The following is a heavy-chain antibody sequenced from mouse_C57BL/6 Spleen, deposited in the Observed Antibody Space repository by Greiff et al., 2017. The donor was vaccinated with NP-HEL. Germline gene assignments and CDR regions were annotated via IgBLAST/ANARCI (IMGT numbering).Heavy chain of an antibody. CDR1: GYTFTSYW. Sequence: QVQLQQPGAELVMPGASVKLSCKASGYTFTSYWMHWVKQRPGQGLEWIGEIDPSDSYTNYNQKFKGKSTLTVDKSSSTAYMQLSSLTSEDSAVYYCARRDYDDGWFAYWGQGTLVTVSA. D-gene: IGHD2-4*01. J-gene: IGHJ3*01. CDR3: ARRDYDDGWFAY. CDR2: IDPSDSYT. V-gene: IGHV1-69*01.